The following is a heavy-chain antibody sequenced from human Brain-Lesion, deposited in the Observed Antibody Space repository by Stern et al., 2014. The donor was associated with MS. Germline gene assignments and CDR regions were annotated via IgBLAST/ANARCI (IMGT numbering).Heavy chain of an antibody. V-gene: IGHV3-30*18. J-gene: IGHJ5*02. Sequence: MQLVESGGGVVQPGRPLRLSCVASGFTFGSCAMHWVRQAPGKGLEWVAGVSYDGRNKYYADSVKGRFTISRDNSQNTLYMQMSSLRPEDTAVYYCAKDRQYLTYFFDHWGQGSLVTVSS. CDR3: AKDRQYLTYFFDH. CDR2: VSYDGRNK. CDR1: GFTFGSCA. D-gene: IGHD2/OR15-2a*01.